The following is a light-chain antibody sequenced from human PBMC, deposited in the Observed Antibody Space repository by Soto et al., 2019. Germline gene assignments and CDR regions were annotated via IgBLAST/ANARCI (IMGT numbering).Light chain of an antibody. J-gene: IGLJ3*02. CDR2: GNS. CDR3: QSYDSSLSGWV. V-gene: IGLV1-40*01. Sequence: QPVLTQPPSVSGAPGQRVTISCTGSSSNIGAGYDVHWYQQLPGTAPKLLIYGNSNRPSGVPDRFSGSKSGTSASLAITGLQAEDXADYXCQSYDSSLSGWVFGGGTKVTVL. CDR1: SSNIGAGYD.